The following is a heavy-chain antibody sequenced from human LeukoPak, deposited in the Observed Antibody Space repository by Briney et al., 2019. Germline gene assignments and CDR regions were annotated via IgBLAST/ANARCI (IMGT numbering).Heavy chain of an antibody. V-gene: IGHV3-23*01. Sequence: GGSLRLSCAASGFTFSSYAMSWVRQAPGKGLEWVSAISGSGGSTYYADSVKGRFTISRDNSKNTLCLQMNSLRAEDAAVYYCAKRRDYYDSSGYYYVGFDYWGQGTLVTVSS. CDR3: AKRRDYYDSSGYYYVGFDY. CDR1: GFTFSSYA. J-gene: IGHJ4*02. CDR2: ISGSGGST. D-gene: IGHD3-22*01.